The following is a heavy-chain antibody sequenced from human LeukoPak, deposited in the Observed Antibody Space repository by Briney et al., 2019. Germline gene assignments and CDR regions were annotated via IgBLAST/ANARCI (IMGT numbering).Heavy chain of an antibody. D-gene: IGHD6-13*01. Sequence: GGLRLSCAASGFTLSSYWMHWVRQAPGKGLEWVSGISGSGGSTYLADSVKGRFTISRDNSKNTLYLEMNSLRADDTAVYYCAKDRPTVYSSSWLHFLDSWGQGTLVTVSS. J-gene: IGHJ4*02. V-gene: IGHV3-23*01. CDR3: AKDRPTVYSSSWLHFLDS. CDR2: ISGSGGST. CDR1: GFTLSSYW.